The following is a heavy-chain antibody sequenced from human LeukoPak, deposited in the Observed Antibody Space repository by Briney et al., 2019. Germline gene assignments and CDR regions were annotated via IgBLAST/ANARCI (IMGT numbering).Heavy chain of an antibody. CDR2: INPNSGGT. CDR1: GYTFTGYY. D-gene: IGHD3-22*01. Sequence: ASVKVSCKASGYTFTGYYMHWVRQAPGQGLEWMGWINPNSGGTNYAQKFQGRVTMTRDTSISTAYMELSGLRSDDTAVYYCARAYYDSSGYSCFDYWGQGTLVTVSS. CDR3: ARAYYDSSGYSCFDY. J-gene: IGHJ4*02. V-gene: IGHV1-2*02.